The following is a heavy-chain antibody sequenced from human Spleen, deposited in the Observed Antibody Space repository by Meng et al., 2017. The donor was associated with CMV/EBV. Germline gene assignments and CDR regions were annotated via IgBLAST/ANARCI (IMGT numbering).Heavy chain of an antibody. Sequence: GGSLRLSCGASGFTFSSYGLHWVRQAPGKGLEWVAVISYDGKKKSYADSVKGRITISRDNTKNSLYLHMSSLRAEDTALYYCARESNARDYDFDAWGQGTLVTVSS. CDR1: GFTFSSYG. CDR2: ISYDGKKK. V-gene: IGHV3-30*04. CDR3: ARESNARDYDFDA. D-gene: IGHD3-22*01. J-gene: IGHJ4*02.